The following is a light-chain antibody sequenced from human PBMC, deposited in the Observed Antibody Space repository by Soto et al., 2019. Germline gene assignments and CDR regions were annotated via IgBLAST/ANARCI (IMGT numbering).Light chain of an antibody. CDR1: QNINNY. CDR3: QQANSFPPT. CDR2: DAS. J-gene: IGKJ5*01. Sequence: DIQMTQSPSSLSASVGDRVTITCQASQNINNYLNWYQQKPGRAPKLLIYDASNLEAGVPSRFSGSGSGTDFTLTISSLQPEDFATYYCQQANSFPPTFGQGTRLEI. V-gene: IGKV1-33*01.